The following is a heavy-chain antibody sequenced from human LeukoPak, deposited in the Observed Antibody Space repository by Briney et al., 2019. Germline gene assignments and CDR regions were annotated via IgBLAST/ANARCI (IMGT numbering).Heavy chain of an antibody. V-gene: IGHV4-30-2*01. J-gene: IGHJ6*02. CDR1: GGSISSGGYS. D-gene: IGHD2-21*01. CDR3: ASELQHRRYGMDV. CDR2: IYHSGST. Sequence: SQTLSLTCAVSGGSISSGGYSWSWLRQPPGKGLEWLGYIYHSGSTYYNPSLKSRVTISVDRSKNQFSLKLSSVTAADTAVYYCASELQHRRYGMDVWGQGTTVTVSS.